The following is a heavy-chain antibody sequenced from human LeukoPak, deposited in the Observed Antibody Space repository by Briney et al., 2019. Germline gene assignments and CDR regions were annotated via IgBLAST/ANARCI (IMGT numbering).Heavy chain of an antibody. CDR3: ARHPFHYYDSSGTLDY. V-gene: IGHV4-39*01. J-gene: IGHJ4*02. CDR2: IYYSGST. Sequence: SETLSLTCTVSGGSISSSSYYWGWIRQPPGKGLEWIGSIYYSGSTYYNPSLKSRVTISVDTSKNQFSLKLSSVTAADTAVYYCARHPFHYYDSSGTLDYWGQGTLVTVSS. D-gene: IGHD3-22*01. CDR1: GGSISSSSYY.